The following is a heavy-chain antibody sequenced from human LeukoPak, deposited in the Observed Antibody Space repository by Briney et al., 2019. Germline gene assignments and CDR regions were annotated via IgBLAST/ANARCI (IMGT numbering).Heavy chain of an antibody. CDR2: IYTSGST. J-gene: IGHJ1*01. CDR1: GGSISSYY. Sequence: SETLSLTCTVSGGSISSYYWSWIRQPAGKGLEWIGRIYTSGSTNYNPSLKSRVTMSVDTSKNQFSLKLSSVTAADTAVYYCAGIPMTTVITEDFQHWGQGTLVTVSS. D-gene: IGHD4-17*01. CDR3: AGIPMTTVITEDFQH. V-gene: IGHV4-4*07.